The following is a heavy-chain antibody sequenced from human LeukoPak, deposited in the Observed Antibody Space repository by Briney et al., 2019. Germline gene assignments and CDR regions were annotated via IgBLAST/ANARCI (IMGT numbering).Heavy chain of an antibody. CDR3: ARAPYYDILTGFGVFDY. CDR2: ISAYNGNT. CDR1: GYTFTSCG. Sequence: ASVKVSCKASGYTFTSCGISWVRQAPGQGLEWMGWISAYNGNTNYAQKLQGRVTMTTDTSTSTAYMEPRSLRSDDTAVYYCARAPYYDILTGFGVFDYWGQGTLVTVSS. D-gene: IGHD3-9*01. V-gene: IGHV1-18*01. J-gene: IGHJ4*02.